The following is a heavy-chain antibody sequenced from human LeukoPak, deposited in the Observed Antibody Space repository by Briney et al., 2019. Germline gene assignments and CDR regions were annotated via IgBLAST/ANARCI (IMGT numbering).Heavy chain of an antibody. CDR2: INPNSGGT. V-gene: IGHV1-2*02. D-gene: IGHD3-10*01. CDR1: GYTFTGYY. CDR3: ARDRFTMVRGVIVLTN. J-gene: IGHJ4*02. Sequence: ASVKVSCKASGYTFTGYYMHWVRQSPGQELEWMGWINPNSGGTNYAQKFQGRVTMTRDTSISTAYMELSRLRSDDTAVYYCARDRFTMVRGVIVLTNWGQGTLVTVSS.